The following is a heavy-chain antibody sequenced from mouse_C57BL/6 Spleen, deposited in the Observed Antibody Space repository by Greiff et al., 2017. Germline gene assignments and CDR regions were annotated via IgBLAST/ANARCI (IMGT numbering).Heavy chain of an antibody. CDR3: ASHDYDYYAMDY. J-gene: IGHJ4*01. CDR1: GYTFTSYG. V-gene: IGHV1-81*01. CDR2: IYPRSGNT. Sequence: QVQLKESGAELARPGASVKLSCKASGYTFTSYGISWVKQRPGQGLEWIGEIYPRSGNTYYNEKFKGKATLTADKSSSTAYMELRSLTSEDSAVYFCASHDYDYYAMDYWGQGTSVTVSS. D-gene: IGHD2-4*01.